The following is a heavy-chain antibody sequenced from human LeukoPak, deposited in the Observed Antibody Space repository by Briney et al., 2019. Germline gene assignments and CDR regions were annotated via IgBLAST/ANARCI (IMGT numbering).Heavy chain of an antibody. CDR1: GGSISSGSYY. J-gene: IGHJ6*03. Sequence: SETLSLTCTVSGGSISSGSYYWSWIRQPPGKGLEWIGYIYYSGSTNYNPSLKSRVTISVDTSKNQFSLKLSSVTAADTAVYYCARVLRSGRRFGELLYYYYYMDVWGKGTTVTVSS. D-gene: IGHD3-10*01. CDR2: IYYSGST. V-gene: IGHV4-61*01. CDR3: ARVLRSGRRFGELLYYYYYMDV.